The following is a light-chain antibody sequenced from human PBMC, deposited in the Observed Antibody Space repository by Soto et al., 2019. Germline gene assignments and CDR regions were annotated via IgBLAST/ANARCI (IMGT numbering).Light chain of an antibody. CDR2: SAS. Sequence: DIQMTQSPSSLSAFVGDSVTITFHASQRISTFLNWYHQKPGKAPKLLIYSASYLQSGVPSNFSGSGSGTDFTLSIVTLQPEDFGTYFCQPSYSLPLAFGGGTKVEI. V-gene: IGKV1-39*01. J-gene: IGKJ4*01. CDR1: QRISTF. CDR3: QPSYSLPLA.